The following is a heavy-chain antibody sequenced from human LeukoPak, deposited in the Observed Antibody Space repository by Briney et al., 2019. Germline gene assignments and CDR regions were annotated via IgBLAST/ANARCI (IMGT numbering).Heavy chain of an antibody. Sequence: SETLSLTCAVYGGSFSGYYWSWIRQPPGKGLEWIGEINHSESTNYNPSLKSRVTISVDTSKNQFSLKLSSVTAADTAVYYCARVVVVAADDNWFDPWGQGTLVTVSS. V-gene: IGHV4-34*01. CDR3: ARVVVVAADDNWFDP. J-gene: IGHJ5*02. CDR2: INHSEST. D-gene: IGHD2-15*01. CDR1: GGSFSGYY.